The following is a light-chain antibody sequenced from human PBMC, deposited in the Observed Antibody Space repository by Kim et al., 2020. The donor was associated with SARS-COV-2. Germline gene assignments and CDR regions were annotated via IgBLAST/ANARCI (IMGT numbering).Light chain of an antibody. CDR1: KLGDKY. CDR3: QAWDTNTVL. V-gene: IGLV3-1*01. CDR2: HSD. J-gene: IGLJ2*01. Sequence: PGQTASIPCSADKLGDKYACWYKQKPGQSPVLVIYHSDKRPPGIPERFSASNSGNTATLTISGTQAMDEADYYCQAWDTNTVLFGGGTKVTVL.